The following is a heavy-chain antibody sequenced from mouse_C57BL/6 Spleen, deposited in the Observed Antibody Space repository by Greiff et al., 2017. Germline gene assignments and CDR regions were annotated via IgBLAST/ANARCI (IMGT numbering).Heavy chain of an antibody. CDR3: ARAYEYDLGYAMDD. V-gene: IGHV1-39*01. CDR1: GYSFTDYN. CDR2: INPNYGTT. D-gene: IGHD2-4*01. J-gene: IGHJ4*01. Sequence: VQLKESGPELVKPGASVKISCKASGYSFTDYNMNWVKQSNGKSLEWIGVINPNYGTTSYNQKFKGKATLTVDQSSSTAYMQLNSLTSEDSAVDDCARAYEYDLGYAMDDWGQGTSVTVSS.